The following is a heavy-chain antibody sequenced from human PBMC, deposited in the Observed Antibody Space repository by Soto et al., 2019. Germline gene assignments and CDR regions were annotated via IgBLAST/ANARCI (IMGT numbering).Heavy chain of an antibody. CDR1: GGSFSGYY. CDR3: ARVPYCMRIAAAGSPPYYFDY. Sequence: SETLSLTCAVYGGSFSGYYWSWIRQPPGKGLEWIGEINHSGSTNYNPSLKSRVTISVDTSKNQFSLKLSSVTAADTAVYYCARVPYCMRIAAAGSPPYYFDYWGQGALVTFSS. J-gene: IGHJ4*02. D-gene: IGHD6-13*01. V-gene: IGHV4-34*01. CDR2: INHSGST.